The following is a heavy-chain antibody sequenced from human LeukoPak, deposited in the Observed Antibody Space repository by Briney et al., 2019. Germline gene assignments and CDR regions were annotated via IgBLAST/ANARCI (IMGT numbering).Heavy chain of an antibody. CDR2: IYYSGST. Sequence: SETLSLTCTVSGGSISSSSYYWGWIRQPPGKGLEWIGSIYYSGSTYYNPSLKSRVTISVDTSKNQFSLKLSSMTAADTAVYYCARHRQWELLPYYFDYWGQGTLVTVSS. CDR3: ARHRQWELLPYYFDY. J-gene: IGHJ4*02. D-gene: IGHD1-26*01. V-gene: IGHV4-39*01. CDR1: GGSISSSSYY.